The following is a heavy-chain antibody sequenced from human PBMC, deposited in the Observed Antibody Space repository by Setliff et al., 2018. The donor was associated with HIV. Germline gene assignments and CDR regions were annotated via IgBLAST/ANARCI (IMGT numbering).Heavy chain of an antibody. Sequence: GGSLRLSCAASGLTVSSNYVSWVRQAPGKGLEWVSVIYTDGTTHYADSVKGRFTISRDNSKNTVYLQMSSLRAEDTATYYCARTFRVLRYFGPWGQGTLVTVSS. CDR1: GLTVSSNY. J-gene: IGHJ5*02. V-gene: IGHV3-53*01. CDR2: IYTDGTT. D-gene: IGHD3-9*01. CDR3: ARTFRVLRYFGP.